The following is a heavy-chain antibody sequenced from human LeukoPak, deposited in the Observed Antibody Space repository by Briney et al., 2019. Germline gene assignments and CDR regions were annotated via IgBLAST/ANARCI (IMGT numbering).Heavy chain of an antibody. D-gene: IGHD4-17*01. J-gene: IGHJ3*02. CDR3: ATHPHDYGLIGGAFDI. V-gene: IGHV1-24*01. CDR1: GYTLTELS. Sequence: GASVKVSCKVSGYTLTELSMHWVRQAPGKGLEWMGGFDPEDGETIYAQKFQGRVTMTEDTSTDTAYMELSSLRSEDTAVYYCATHPHDYGLIGGAFDIWGQGTMVTVSS. CDR2: FDPEDGET.